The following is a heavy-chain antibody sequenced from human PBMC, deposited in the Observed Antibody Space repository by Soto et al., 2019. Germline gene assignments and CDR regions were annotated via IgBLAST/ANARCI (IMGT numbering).Heavy chain of an antibody. D-gene: IGHD3-10*01. V-gene: IGHV3-74*01. CDR1: GFTFSSYW. CDR2: INSDGSST. CDR3: ARKELFGELMFYYYGMDV. J-gene: IGHJ6*02. Sequence: GGSLRLSCAASGFTFSSYWMHWVRQAPGKGLVWVSRINSDGSSTSYADSVKGRFTISRDNAKNTLYLQMNSLRAEDTAVYYCARKELFGELMFYYYGMDVWGQGTTVTVSS.